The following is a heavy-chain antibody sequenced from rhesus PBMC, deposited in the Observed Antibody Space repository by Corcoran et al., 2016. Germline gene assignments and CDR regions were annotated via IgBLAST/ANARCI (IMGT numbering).Heavy chain of an antibody. D-gene: IGHD2-15*01. CDR1: GFSLNTPGMG. Sequence: QVTLKESGPALVKPTPTLTLTCILSGFSLNTPGMGVGWIRQPPGTNLEWLAHIYWDDDKRLSTSLKSRITISKDTSKNQVVLTMTNMDPVDTATYYCTRYLRSNFYFDYWGQGVLVTVSS. J-gene: IGHJ4*01. CDR3: TRYLRSNFYFDY. V-gene: IGHV2-1*01. CDR2: IYWDDDK.